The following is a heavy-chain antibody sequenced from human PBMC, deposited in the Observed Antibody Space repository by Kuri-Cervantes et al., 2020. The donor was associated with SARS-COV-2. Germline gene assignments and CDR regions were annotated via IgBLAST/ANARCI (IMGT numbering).Heavy chain of an antibody. Sequence: GGSLRLSCAASGFTFSSYAMHWVRQAPGKGLEWVVVISYDGSDKYYADSVKGRFTISRDNSKNTLYLQMNSLRAEDTAVYYCARDSPIAAAEYYYYYMDVWGKGTTVTVSS. CDR3: ARDSPIAAAEYYYYYMDV. CDR1: GFTFSSYA. J-gene: IGHJ6*03. D-gene: IGHD6-13*01. CDR2: ISYDGSDK. V-gene: IGHV3-30*04.